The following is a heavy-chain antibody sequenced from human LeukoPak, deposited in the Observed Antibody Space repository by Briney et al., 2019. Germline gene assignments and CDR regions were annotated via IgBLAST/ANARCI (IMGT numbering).Heavy chain of an antibody. CDR3: ARDTRSYDTSGYYYFDY. J-gene: IGHJ4*02. CDR1: GASTTSYY. Sequence: SETLSLTCSVSGASTTSYYWNWIRQAPGKGLEWIGYIYSDGTSSYSPSLRSRVTISIDTSRNQFSLKLSSVTAADASVYYCARDTRSYDTSGYYYFDYWGQGALVTVSS. V-gene: IGHV4-59*01. CDR2: IYSDGTS. D-gene: IGHD3-22*01.